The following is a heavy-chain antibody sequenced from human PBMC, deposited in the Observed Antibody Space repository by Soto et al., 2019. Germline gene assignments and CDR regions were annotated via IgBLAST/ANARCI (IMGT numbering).Heavy chain of an antibody. V-gene: IGHV4-59*08. CDR2: IYYSGST. J-gene: IGHJ5*02. Sequence: SETLSLTCTVSGGSISSYYWSWIRQPPGKGLEWIGYIYYSGSTNYNPSLKSRVTISVDTSKNQFSLKLSSVTAADTAVYYCARHVGDSSSWVPNWFDPWGQGTLVTVSS. CDR3: ARHVGDSSSWVPNWFDP. CDR1: GGSISSYY. D-gene: IGHD6-13*01.